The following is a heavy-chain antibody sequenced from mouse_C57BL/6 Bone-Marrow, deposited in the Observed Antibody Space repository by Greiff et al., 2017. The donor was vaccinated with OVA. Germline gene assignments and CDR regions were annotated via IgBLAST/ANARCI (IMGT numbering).Heavy chain of an antibody. D-gene: IGHD1-2*01. J-gene: IGHJ2*01. V-gene: IGHV1-15*01. CDR2: IDPETGGT. CDR3: TRSTTAPYFDY. CDR1: GYTFTDYE. Sequence: VKLQESGAELVRPGASVTLSCKASGYTFTDYEMHWVKQTPVHGLEWIGAIDPETGGTAYNQKFKGKAILTADKSSSTAYMELRSLTSEDSAVYYCTRSTTAPYFDYWGQGTTLTVSS.